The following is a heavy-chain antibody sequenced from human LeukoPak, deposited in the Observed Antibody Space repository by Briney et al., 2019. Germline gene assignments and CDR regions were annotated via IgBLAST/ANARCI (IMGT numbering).Heavy chain of an antibody. J-gene: IGHJ5*02. CDR2: TSHNDWRT. CDR1: RISFNAYE. Sequence: GGALRPSCVASRISFNAYESQWVRQSPGKGREWGALTSHNDWRTHYAESLKGGLTVSRDNSNNTVDLQMNDLRVDDTAVHFCARERRGYGYGTLDPWGQGPLVTVSS. D-gene: IGHD5-12*01. V-gene: IGHV3-30*04. CDR3: ARERRGYGYGTLDP.